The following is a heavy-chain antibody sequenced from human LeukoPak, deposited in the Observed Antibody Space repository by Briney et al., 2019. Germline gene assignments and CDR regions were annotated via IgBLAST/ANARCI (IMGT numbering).Heavy chain of an antibody. D-gene: IGHD6-19*01. Sequence: ASVKVSCKASGYTFTSYGISWVRQAPGQGLEWMGWISAYNGNTNYAQKLQGRVTMTTDTSTSTAYMELRSLRPDDTAVYYCARDRGDSGSGWYPSPSGYWGQGTLVTVSS. CDR2: ISAYNGNT. CDR1: GYTFTSYG. J-gene: IGHJ4*02. CDR3: ARDRGDSGSGWYPSPSGY. V-gene: IGHV1-18*01.